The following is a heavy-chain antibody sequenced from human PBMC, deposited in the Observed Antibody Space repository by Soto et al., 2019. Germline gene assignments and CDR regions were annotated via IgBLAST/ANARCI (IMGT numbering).Heavy chain of an antibody. CDR3: ARPGSTYSSGWSIDY. CDR2: IYYSGNT. Sequence: QLQLQESGPGLVKPSETLSLTCTVSGGSISITNYFWGWIRQPPGKGLGWIGSIYYSGNTYYNPSLKSRVSISVDTSMNQFSLKLTSVTAADTAVYYCARPGSTYSSGWSIDYWGQGILVTVSS. CDR1: GGSISITNYF. J-gene: IGHJ4*02. V-gene: IGHV4-39*01. D-gene: IGHD6-13*01.